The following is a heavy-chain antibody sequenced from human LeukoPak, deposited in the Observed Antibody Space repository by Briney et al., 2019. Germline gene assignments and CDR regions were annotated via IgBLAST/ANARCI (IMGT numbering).Heavy chain of an antibody. CDR1: GLTFSGYD. D-gene: IGHD6-6*01. CDR3: SAPFDY. J-gene: IGHJ4*02. CDR2: ITRDGADK. V-gene: IGHV3-30*03. Sequence: GGSLRLSCAASGLTFSGYDMHWVRQAPGKGLQWMTSITRDGADKYYADSVKGRFTISRDNSKDTVYLQMNSLRVDDTGTYYCSAPFDYWGQGILVTVSP.